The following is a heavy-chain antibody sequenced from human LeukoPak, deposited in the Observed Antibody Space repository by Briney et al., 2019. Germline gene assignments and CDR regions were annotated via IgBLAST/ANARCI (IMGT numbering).Heavy chain of an antibody. Sequence: GGSLRLSCAASGFTFSSYRMNWVRQAPGKGLEWVANIKQDGSEKYYVDSVKGRFTISRDNAKNSLFLQMNSLRAEDTAVYYCARDTRAFDYWGQGTLVTVSS. D-gene: IGHD1-26*01. J-gene: IGHJ4*02. CDR2: IKQDGSEK. CDR1: GFTFSSYR. CDR3: ARDTRAFDY. V-gene: IGHV3-7*01.